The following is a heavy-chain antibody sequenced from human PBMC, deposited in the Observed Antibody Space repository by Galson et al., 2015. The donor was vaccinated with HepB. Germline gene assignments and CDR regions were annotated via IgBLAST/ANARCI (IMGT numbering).Heavy chain of an antibody. CDR3: ARGHYDFWSGNNWFDP. CDR1: GYTFTSYY. V-gene: IGHV1-46*03. CDR2: INPSGGST. D-gene: IGHD3-3*01. Sequence: SVKVSCKASGYTFTSYYMHWVRQAPGQGLEWMGIINPSGGSTSYAQKFQGRVTMTRDTSTSTVYMELSSLRSEDTAVYYCARGHYDFWSGNNWFDPWGQGTLVTVSS. J-gene: IGHJ5*02.